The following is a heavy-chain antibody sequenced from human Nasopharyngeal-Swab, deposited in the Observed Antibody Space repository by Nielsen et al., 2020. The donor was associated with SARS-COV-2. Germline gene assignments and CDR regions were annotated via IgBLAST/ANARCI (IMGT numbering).Heavy chain of an antibody. J-gene: IGHJ4*02. CDR1: GFTFIRSA. CDR2: IVIGSDNT. V-gene: IGHV1-58*02. Sequence: SVKVSCKASGFTFIRSAMQWVRQARGQRLEWIGWIVIGSDNTKYARKFQERVTITRDMSTSTAHMELSSLRSEDTAVYYCAAGRYSSSWYSGIDYWGQGTLVTVSS. D-gene: IGHD6-13*01. CDR3: AAGRYSSSWYSGIDY.